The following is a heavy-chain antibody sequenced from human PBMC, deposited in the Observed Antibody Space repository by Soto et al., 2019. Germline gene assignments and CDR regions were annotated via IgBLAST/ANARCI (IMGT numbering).Heavy chain of an antibody. CDR3: ARGGISHWAYFYYMDV. Sequence: PSETLSLTCVFSGQSVSDYFWSWIRQPPGMALEWIGEINHLGSINYNPSLKSRVTMSVDTSKNQFSLTLNSVTAADTATYYCARGGISHWAYFYYMDVWDRGTTVT. D-gene: IGHD2-21*01. CDR2: INHLGSI. V-gene: IGHV4-34*01. J-gene: IGHJ6*03. CDR1: GQSVSDYF.